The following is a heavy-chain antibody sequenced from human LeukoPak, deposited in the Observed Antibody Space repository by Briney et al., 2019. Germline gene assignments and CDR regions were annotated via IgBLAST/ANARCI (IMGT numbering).Heavy chain of an antibody. CDR3: ATAGRRLFGVLIPLSFDY. V-gene: IGHV1-46*01. Sequence: ASVKVSCKASGYTFSNYYIHWVRQAPGQGLEWMGIINPSDGFTTYAQKFQGRLTMTRDMSTSTVYMELSSLRSEDTALYYCATAGRRLFGVLIPLSFDYWGQGTLVTVSS. CDR2: INPSDGFT. D-gene: IGHD3-3*01. CDR1: GYTFSNYY. J-gene: IGHJ4*02.